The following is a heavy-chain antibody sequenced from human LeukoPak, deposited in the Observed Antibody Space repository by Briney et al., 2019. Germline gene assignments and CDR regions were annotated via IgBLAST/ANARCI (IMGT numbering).Heavy chain of an antibody. V-gene: IGHV3-48*03. J-gene: IGHJ4*02. CDR2: TSSGGSIR. CDR3: ARDGDTGMVTGRFDY. D-gene: IGHD5-18*01. CDR1: GFTFSSYE. Sequence: PGGSLRLSCAASGFTFSSYEMNWIRQAPGKGLEWVAYTSSGGSIRKYADSVKGRITISRDNAKNSLYLQMNSLRAEDTAVYYCARDGDTGMVTGRFDYWGQGTLVTVSS.